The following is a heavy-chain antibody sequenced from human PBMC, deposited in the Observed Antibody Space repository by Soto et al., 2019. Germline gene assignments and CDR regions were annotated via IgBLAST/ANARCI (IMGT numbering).Heavy chain of an antibody. V-gene: IGHV4-31*03. Sequence: QVQLQESGPGLVKPSQTLSLTCTVSGGSISSGGYYWSWIRQHPGKGLEWIGYIYCSGSTYYNPSLKSRVTISVDTSKNQFSLKLSSVTAADTAVYYCASRGYSYGFSLGMDVWGQGTTVTVSS. CDR3: ASRGYSYGFSLGMDV. J-gene: IGHJ6*02. CDR1: GGSISSGGYY. D-gene: IGHD5-18*01. CDR2: IYCSGST.